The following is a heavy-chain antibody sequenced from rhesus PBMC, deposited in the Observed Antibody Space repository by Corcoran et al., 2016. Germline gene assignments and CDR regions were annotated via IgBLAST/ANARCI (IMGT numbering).Heavy chain of an antibody. D-gene: IGHD5-12*01. CDR2: VSGNTDST. CDR3: ARRTDTGGINYFDP. J-gene: IGHJ4*01. CDR1: GDSISGSNW. Sequence: VQVQESGPGQVKPSETLSLTCGVSGDSISGSNWWSWIRQPPGKGLEWICYVSGNTDSTYYNPSLKSPVSISTETSRNQFSLKLSSVTAADTAVYYCARRTDTGGINYFDPWGQGLLVTVSS. V-gene: IGHV4-65*01.